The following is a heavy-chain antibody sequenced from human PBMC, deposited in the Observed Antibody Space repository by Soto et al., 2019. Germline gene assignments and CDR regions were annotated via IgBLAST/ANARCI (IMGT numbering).Heavy chain of an antibody. CDR3: SRDWTGGYISGSYFDY. Sequence: GGSLRLSCTASGFTFDDYAMTWFRQAPGKGLEWVAFIRSKSYGATTEYAASVKGRFTISRDDSKSIAYLQMNSLTIEDTAMYYCSRDWTGGYISGSYFDYWGQGTLVTVSS. V-gene: IGHV3-49*03. D-gene: IGHD5-18*01. J-gene: IGHJ4*02. CDR2: IRSKSYGATT. CDR1: GFTFDDYA.